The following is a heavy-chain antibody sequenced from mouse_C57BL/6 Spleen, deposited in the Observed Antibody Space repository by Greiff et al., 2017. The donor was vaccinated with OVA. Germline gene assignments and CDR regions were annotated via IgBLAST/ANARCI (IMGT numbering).Heavy chain of an antibody. CDR2: IYPGDGDT. CDR1: GYAFSSYW. D-gene: IGHD1-1*01. V-gene: IGHV1-80*01. CDR3: ARSHYYGSSYDYAMDY. J-gene: IGHJ4*01. Sequence: QVQLQQSGAELVKPGASVKISCKASGYAFSSYWMNWVKQRPGKGLEWIGQIYPGDGDTNYNVKFKGKATLTADKSSSTAYMQLSSLTSEDSAVYFCARSHYYGSSYDYAMDYWGQGTTVTVSS.